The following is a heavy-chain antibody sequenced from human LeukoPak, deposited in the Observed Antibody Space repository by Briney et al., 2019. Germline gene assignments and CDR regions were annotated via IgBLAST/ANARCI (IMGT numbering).Heavy chain of an antibody. J-gene: IGHJ3*02. V-gene: IGHV1-69*06. CDR1: GGTFSSYA. D-gene: IGHD3-22*01. CDR3: ARSQYYYDSRGASDI. Sequence: GASVKVSCKASGGTFSSYAISWVRQAPGQGLEWMGGIIPIFGTANYAQKFQGRVTITADKSTSTAYMELSSLRSEDTAVYYCARSQYYYDSRGASDIWGQGTMVTVSS. CDR2: IIPIFGTA.